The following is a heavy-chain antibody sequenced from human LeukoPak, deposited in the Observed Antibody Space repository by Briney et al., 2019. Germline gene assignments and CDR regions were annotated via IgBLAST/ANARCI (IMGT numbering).Heavy chain of an antibody. CDR2: INHSGST. CDR1: GGSFSGYY. J-gene: IGHJ3*01. CDR3: ARHFPGIVGATFAFDF. V-gene: IGHV4-34*01. D-gene: IGHD1-26*01. Sequence: PSETLSLTCAVYGGSFSGYYWSWIRQPPGKGLEWIGEINHSGSTNYSPSLKSRVTISVDTSKNQFSLKLSSVTAADTAVYYCARHFPGIVGATFAFDFWGQGTMVTVSS.